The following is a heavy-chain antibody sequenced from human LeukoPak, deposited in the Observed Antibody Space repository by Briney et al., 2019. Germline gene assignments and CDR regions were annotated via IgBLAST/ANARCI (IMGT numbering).Heavy chain of an antibody. CDR3: ARGRQELRVWVSSGGNWFDP. V-gene: IGHV4-61*01. J-gene: IGHJ5*02. Sequence: KSSETLSLTCTVSGGSMSSSSYYWSWIRQPPGKGLEWIGYIYYSGSTNYNPSLKSRVTISVDTSKNQFSLKLSSVTAADTAVYYCARGRQELRVWVSSGGNWFDPWGQGTLVTVSS. D-gene: IGHD3-16*01. CDR2: IYYSGST. CDR1: GGSMSSSSYY.